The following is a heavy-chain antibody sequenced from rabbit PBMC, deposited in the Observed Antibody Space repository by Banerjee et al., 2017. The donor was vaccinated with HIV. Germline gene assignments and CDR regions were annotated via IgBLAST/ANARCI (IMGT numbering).Heavy chain of an antibody. CDR3: VRDLYDSSGL. CDR2: INTGSIGTT. D-gene: IGHD1-1*01. CDR1: GFSFSSSYW. J-gene: IGHJ4*01. V-gene: IGHV1S45*01. Sequence: QEQVEESGGDLVKPEGSLTLTCTASGFSFSSSYWICWVRQAPGKGLEWIGCINTGSIGTTYYASWAKGRFTISETSSTTVTLQMTSLTAADTATYFCVRDLYDSSGLWGPGTLVTVS.